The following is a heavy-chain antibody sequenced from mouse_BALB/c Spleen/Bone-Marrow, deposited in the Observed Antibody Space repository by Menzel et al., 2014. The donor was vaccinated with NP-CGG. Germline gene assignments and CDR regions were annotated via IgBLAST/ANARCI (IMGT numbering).Heavy chain of an antibody. Sequence: DVMLVESGGGLVQPGGSLKLSCAASGFDFSRYWMSWVRQAPGKGLDWIGEINPDSSTINYTPSLKDKFIISRDNAKNTPYLQMSKVRSEDTALYYCARLNYYGNLFVWGAGTTVTVSS. CDR3: ARLNYYGNLFV. V-gene: IGHV4-1*02. D-gene: IGHD1-1*01. J-gene: IGHJ1*01. CDR1: GFDFSRYW. CDR2: INPDSSTI.